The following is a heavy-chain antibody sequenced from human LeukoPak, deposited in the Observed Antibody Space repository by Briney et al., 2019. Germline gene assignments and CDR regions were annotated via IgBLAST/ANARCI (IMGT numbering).Heavy chain of an antibody. Sequence: GGSLRLSCAASGFTFSSYWMSWVRQAPGKGLEWVANIKQDGSEKYYVDSVKGRFTISRDNAKNSLYLQMNSLRAEDTAVYYCASVREYYDFWSGSHCGMDVWGQGTTVTVSS. CDR3: ASVREYYDFWSGSHCGMDV. D-gene: IGHD3-3*01. CDR1: GFTFSSYW. V-gene: IGHV3-7*01. CDR2: IKQDGSEK. J-gene: IGHJ6*02.